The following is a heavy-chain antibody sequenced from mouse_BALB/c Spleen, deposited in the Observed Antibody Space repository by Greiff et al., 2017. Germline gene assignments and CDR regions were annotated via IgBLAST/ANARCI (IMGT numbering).Heavy chain of an antibody. Sequence: EVHLVESGGGLVKPGGSLKLSCAASGFTFSSYAMSWVRQTPEKRLEWVASISSGGSTYYPDSVKGRFTISRDNARNILYLQMSSLRSEDTAMYYCARGPYYGSSYGYFDYWGQGTTLTVSS. V-gene: IGHV5-6-5*01. J-gene: IGHJ2*01. CDR2: ISSGGST. CDR1: GFTFSSYA. CDR3: ARGPYYGSSYGYFDY. D-gene: IGHD1-1*01.